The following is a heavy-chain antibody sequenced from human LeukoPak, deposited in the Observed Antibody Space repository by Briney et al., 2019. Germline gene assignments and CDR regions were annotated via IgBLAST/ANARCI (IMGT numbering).Heavy chain of an antibody. CDR3: ARPHRSSWFSFDY. CDR1: GYTFSHYD. D-gene: IGHD6-13*01. J-gene: IGHJ4*02. V-gene: IGHV1-8*01. CDR2: MKPNSAKT. Sequence: ASVKVSCKASGYTFSHYDINWARQAPGQGPEWMGWMKPNSAKTGYAQKFQGRVTMTHNTSINTAYMELSSLTSEDTAVYYCARPHRSSWFSFDYWGQGSLVTVSS.